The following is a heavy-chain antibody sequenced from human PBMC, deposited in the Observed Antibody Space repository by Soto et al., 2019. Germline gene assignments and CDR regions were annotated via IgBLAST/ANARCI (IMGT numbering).Heavy chain of an antibody. D-gene: IGHD3-16*01. V-gene: IGHV3-23*01. CDR2: ISATGGGT. J-gene: IGHJ4*02. CDR3: AKDRRAGGNSAFYFDF. CDR1: GFRFSNYA. Sequence: GGSLRLSCAASGFRFSNYAMSWVRQAPGKGLEWVSLISATGGGTYYADSVKGRFTISRDNSHNTLYLQVHSLTAEDTAVYYCAKDRRAGGNSAFYFDFWGQGAQVTVSS.